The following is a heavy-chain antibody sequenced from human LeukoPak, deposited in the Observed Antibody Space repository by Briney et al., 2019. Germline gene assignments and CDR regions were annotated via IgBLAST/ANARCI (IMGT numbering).Heavy chain of an antibody. CDR3: AGGSRLGPYYMDV. D-gene: IGHD1-26*01. Sequence: DSVNASCMASGYTFTSYLMHWVRQAPAHGRKSMGIINPCGGSTTSVQKFHGGVNMTRDTSTSTVYMELSSLRSEDTAVYYCAGGSRLGPYYMDVWGEGATVTVSS. V-gene: IGHV1-46*01. J-gene: IGHJ6*03. CDR2: INPCGGST. CDR1: GYTFTSYL.